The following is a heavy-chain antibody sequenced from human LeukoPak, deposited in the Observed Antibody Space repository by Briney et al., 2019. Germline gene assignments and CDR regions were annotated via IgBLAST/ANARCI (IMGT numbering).Heavy chain of an antibody. J-gene: IGHJ6*02. V-gene: IGHV1-8*02. CDR1: GYTFTGYY. D-gene: IGHD2-8*02. CDR3: ARLGYCTGGACPTEHHLYYYGMDV. Sequence: ASVKDSCKASGYTFTGYYMHWVRQAPGQGLEWMGWMNPNSGNTGSAQKFQGRITLTRNTSISTAYMELNSLRSEDTAVYYCARLGYCTGGACPTEHHLYYYGMDVWGLGTTVSVSS. CDR2: MNPNSGNT.